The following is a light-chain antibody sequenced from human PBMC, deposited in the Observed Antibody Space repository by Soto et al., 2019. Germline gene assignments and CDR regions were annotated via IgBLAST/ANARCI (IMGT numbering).Light chain of an antibody. CDR3: QHYNSYSEA. CDR2: KAS. CDR1: QTISSW. V-gene: IGKV1-5*03. J-gene: IGKJ1*01. Sequence: DIQMTQSPSTLSGSVGDRVTITCRASQTISSWLAWYQQKPGKAPKLLIYKASTLKGGVPSRFSGSGSGTEFTLTISSLQPDDFATYYCQHYNSYSEAFGQVTKVDNK.